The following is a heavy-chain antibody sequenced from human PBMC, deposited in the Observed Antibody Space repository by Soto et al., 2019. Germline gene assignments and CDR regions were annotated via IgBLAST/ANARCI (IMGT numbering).Heavy chain of an antibody. J-gene: IGHJ4*02. V-gene: IGHV3-23*01. CDR1: GFTFSSYA. CDR2: LSAGGGTT. Sequence: EVQLLESGGGLVQPGGSLRLSCAASGFTFSSYAMSWVRQAPGKGLEWVSALSAGGGTTYYADSVKGRFTISRDSSKNTVYLQMNSLRAEDTAVYYCAKASRDYDWIFDYWGQGILVTVSS. CDR3: AKASRDYDWIFDY. D-gene: IGHD5-12*01.